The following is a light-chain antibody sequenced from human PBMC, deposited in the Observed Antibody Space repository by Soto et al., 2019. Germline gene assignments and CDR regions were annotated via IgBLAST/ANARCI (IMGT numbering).Light chain of an antibody. Sequence: EIVLTQCPGTLSLSPGERATLSCRASQYVSGRYLAWYQQKPGQAPRLVIHGASSRATGIPDRFSGSGSGTDFTLTITRLEPEDFAVYYCQQYGSSPGTFGQGTKVEIK. J-gene: IGKJ1*01. CDR3: QQYGSSPGT. CDR1: QYVSGRY. V-gene: IGKV3-20*01. CDR2: GAS.